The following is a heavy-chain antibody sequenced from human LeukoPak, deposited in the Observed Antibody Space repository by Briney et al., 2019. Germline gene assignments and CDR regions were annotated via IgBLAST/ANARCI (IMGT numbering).Heavy chain of an antibody. V-gene: IGHV3-30*07. CDR2: ISYDGTNK. CDR1: GFTFSDYA. J-gene: IGHJ4*02. CDR3: ARNQRRLDY. D-gene: IGHD1-14*01. Sequence: GGSLRLSCAASGFTFSDYAVHWVRQAPGKGLEWVAVISYDGTNKYYADSVKGRFTISRDNAKNSLYLQVNSLRAEDTAVYYCARNQRRLDYWGQGTLVTVSS.